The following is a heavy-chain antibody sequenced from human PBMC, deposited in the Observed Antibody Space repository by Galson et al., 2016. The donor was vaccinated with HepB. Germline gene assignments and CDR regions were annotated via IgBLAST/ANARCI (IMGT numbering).Heavy chain of an antibody. CDR3: ASGANGGDY. D-gene: IGHD3-16*01. V-gene: IGHV3-7*03. CDR2: IKQNGSEK. Sequence: SLRLSCAASGLIFTNYWMSWVRQAPGKGLEWVANIKQNGSEKYYVDSVKGRFTISRDNAKKSLYLQMNSLRAEDTAVYYCASGANGGDYWGQGTLVTVSS. J-gene: IGHJ4*02. CDR1: GLIFTNYW.